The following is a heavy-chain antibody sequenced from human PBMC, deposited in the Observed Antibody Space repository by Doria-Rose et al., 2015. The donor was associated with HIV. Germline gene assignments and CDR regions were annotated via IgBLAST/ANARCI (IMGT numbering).Heavy chain of an antibody. CDR2: IFSDDDR. CDR3: ARIKSSRWYHKYYFDF. CDR1: GVSLSSPGMG. V-gene: IGHV2-26*01. D-gene: IGHD6-13*01. Sequence: SGPVLVKPTETLTLTCTVSGVSLSSPGMGVSWIRQPPGKALEWLANIFSDDDRSYNTSLKSRLTISSGTSKSQVVLTMTDMDPVDTATYYCARIKSSRWYHKYYFDFWGQGTLVIVSA. J-gene: IGHJ4*02.